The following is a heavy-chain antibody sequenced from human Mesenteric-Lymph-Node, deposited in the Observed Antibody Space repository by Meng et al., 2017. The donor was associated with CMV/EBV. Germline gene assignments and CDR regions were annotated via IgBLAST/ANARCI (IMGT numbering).Heavy chain of an antibody. D-gene: IGHD2-2*01. J-gene: IGHJ4*02. CDR3: AKSGCSSTSCWFDY. V-gene: IGHV3-9*03. CDR2: ISWNTGNI. Sequence: SLKISCAASGFTFSSYAMHWVRQAPGKGLEWVSGISWNTGNIGYADSVKGRFTISRDNAKNSLYLQMNSLRAEDMALYYCAKSGCSSTSCWFDYWGQGTPVTVSS. CDR1: GFTFSSYA.